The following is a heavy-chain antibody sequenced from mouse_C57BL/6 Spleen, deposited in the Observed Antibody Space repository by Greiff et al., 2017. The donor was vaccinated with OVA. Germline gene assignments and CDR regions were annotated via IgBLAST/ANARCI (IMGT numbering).Heavy chain of an antibody. D-gene: IGHD1-1*01. Sequence: VQLKQPGAELVRPGSSVKLSCKASGYTFTSYWMDWVKQRPGQGLEWIGNIYPSDSETHYNQKFKDKATLTVDKSSSTAYTQLSSLTSEDSAVYYCAREGYYGSNYFDYWGQGTTLTVSS. CDR3: AREGYYGSNYFDY. V-gene: IGHV1-61*01. CDR2: IYPSDSET. J-gene: IGHJ2*01. CDR1: GYTFTSYW.